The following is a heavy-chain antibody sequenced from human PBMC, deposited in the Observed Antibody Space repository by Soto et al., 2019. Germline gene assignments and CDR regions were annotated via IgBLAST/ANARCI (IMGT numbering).Heavy chain of an antibody. V-gene: IGHV3-23*01. CDR3: AKEMVAAAYVEISPFDL. D-gene: IGHD2-15*01. CDR2: IDGSGGDS. CDR1: GFTFSSYA. Sequence: EVQLLESGGGLVQPGGSLTLSCTGSGFTFSSYAMGWVREAPGTGLEWVSVIDGSGGDSSIADSVKGRFTISRDKSKNTLDLHMSSLRAEDTARYYCAKEMVAAAYVEISPFDLWGQGALFTVSS. J-gene: IGHJ4*02.